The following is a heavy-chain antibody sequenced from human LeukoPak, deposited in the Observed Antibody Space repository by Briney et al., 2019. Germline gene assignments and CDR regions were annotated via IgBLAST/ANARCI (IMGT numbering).Heavy chain of an antibody. J-gene: IGHJ5*02. CDR2: INSDGSST. Sequence: GGSLRLSCAASGFTFSSYWMHWVRQAPGKGLVWVSRINSDGSSTSYAGSVKGRFTISRDNAKNSLYLQMNSLRAEDTAVYYCARDSSTSFLYWFDPWGQGTLVTVSS. CDR1: GFTFSSYW. CDR3: ARDSSTSFLYWFDP. V-gene: IGHV3-74*01. D-gene: IGHD2-2*01.